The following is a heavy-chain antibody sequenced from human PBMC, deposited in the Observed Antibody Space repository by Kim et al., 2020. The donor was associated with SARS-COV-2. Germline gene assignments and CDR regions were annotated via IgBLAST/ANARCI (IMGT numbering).Heavy chain of an antibody. CDR2: ISSSSSYT. V-gene: IGHV3-11*06. J-gene: IGHJ6*02. Sequence: GGSLRLSCAASGFTFSDYYMSWIRQAPGKGLEWVSYISSSSSYTNYADSVKGRFTISRDNAKNSLYLQMNSLRAEDTAVYYCARGPQQQLGPYYYYYGMDVWGQGTTVTVSS. D-gene: IGHD6-13*01. CDR1: GFTFSDYY. CDR3: ARGPQQQLGPYYYYYGMDV.